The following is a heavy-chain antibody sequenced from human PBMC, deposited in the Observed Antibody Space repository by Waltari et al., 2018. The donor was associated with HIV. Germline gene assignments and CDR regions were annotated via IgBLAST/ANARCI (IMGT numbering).Heavy chain of an antibody. V-gene: IGHV3-33*01. CDR2: IWYDGSNK. CDR1: GFTFSSYG. CDR3: ARDRVMGPWYFDY. D-gene: IGHD2-21*01. J-gene: IGHJ4*02. Sequence: QVQLVESGGGVVQPGRSLRLSCAASGFTFSSYGMHWVRQAPGKCSEWVAVIWYDGSNKYYADSVKGRFTISRDNSKNTLYLQMNSLRAEDTAVYYCARDRVMGPWYFDYWGQGTLVTVSS.